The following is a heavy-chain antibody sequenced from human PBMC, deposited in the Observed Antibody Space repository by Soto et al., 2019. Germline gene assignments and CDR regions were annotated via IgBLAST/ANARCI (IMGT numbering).Heavy chain of an antibody. D-gene: IGHD6-6*01. Sequence: ASVKVSCKASGYTFTSYDINWVRQATGQGLEWMGWMNPNSGNTGYAQKFQGRVTMTRNTSISTAYMELSSLRSEDTAVYYCARGQFEGVSSSLAGDVVPFDPWGQGTLVTVSS. CDR3: ARGQFEGVSSSLAGDVVPFDP. CDR2: MNPNSGNT. J-gene: IGHJ5*02. CDR1: GYTFTSYD. V-gene: IGHV1-8*01.